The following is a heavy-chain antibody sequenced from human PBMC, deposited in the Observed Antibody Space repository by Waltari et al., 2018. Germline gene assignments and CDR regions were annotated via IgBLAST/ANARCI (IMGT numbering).Heavy chain of an antibody. Sequence: QVQLVQSGAEVKKPGASVKVSCKASGYTFTSYAMHWVRQAPGQRLEWMGWINAGNGKTKYSQKFQGRVTITRDTSASTAYMELSSLRSEDTAVYYCARDRGYYDFWSGYNYYYYGMDVWGQGTTVTVSS. J-gene: IGHJ6*02. CDR3: ARDRGYYDFWSGYNYYYYGMDV. CDR1: GYTFTSYA. V-gene: IGHV1-3*01. CDR2: INAGNGKT. D-gene: IGHD3-3*01.